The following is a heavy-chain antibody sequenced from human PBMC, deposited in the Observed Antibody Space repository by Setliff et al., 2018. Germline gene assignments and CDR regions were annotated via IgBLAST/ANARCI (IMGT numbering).Heavy chain of an antibody. D-gene: IGHD3-22*01. CDR3: ARDPYDSSGHDAFDI. CDR1: GASFSDTY. J-gene: IGHJ3*02. V-gene: IGHV4-34*01. CDR2: INYLGNT. Sequence: PSETLSLTCAVYGASFSDTYWSWIRQPPGKGLEWIGDINYLGNTNYNPSLKSRVTISVDTSKNQFSLKLSSVTAADTAVYYCARDPYDSSGHDAFDIWGQGTMVTVSS.